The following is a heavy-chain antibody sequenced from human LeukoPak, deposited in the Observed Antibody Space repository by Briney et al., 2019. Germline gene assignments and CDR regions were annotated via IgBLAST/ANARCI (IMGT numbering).Heavy chain of an antibody. V-gene: IGHV3-30*18. CDR3: AKDGRALQLDY. D-gene: IGHD6-6*01. CDR1: GFTFSSYG. CDR2: ISYDGSYK. J-gene: IGHJ4*02. Sequence: GRSLRLSCAASGFTFSSYGMHWVRQAPGKGLGWVAVISYDGSYKYYADSVKGRFTISRDNSKNTLYLQMNSLRAEDTAVYYCAKDGRALQLDYWGQGTLVTVSS.